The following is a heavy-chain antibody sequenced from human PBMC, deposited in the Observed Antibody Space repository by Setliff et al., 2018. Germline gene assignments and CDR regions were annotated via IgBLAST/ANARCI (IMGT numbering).Heavy chain of an antibody. J-gene: IGHJ4*02. CDR1: GGSITSGSYY. CDR3: ARDNTIVGATDY. D-gene: IGHD1-26*01. V-gene: IGHV4-61*02. CDR2: LHTSGTT. Sequence: PSQTLSLPCAVSGGSITSGSYYWSWIRQPAGEGLEWIGRLHTSGTTVYNPSLKGSVTISADTSTNHFSLKLTSVTAADTAVYYCARDNTIVGATDYWGQGALVTVSS.